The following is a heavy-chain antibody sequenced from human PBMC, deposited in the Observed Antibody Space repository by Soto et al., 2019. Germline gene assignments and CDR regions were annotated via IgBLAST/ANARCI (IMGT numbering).Heavy chain of an antibody. D-gene: IGHD3-3*01. CDR1: GFTFISYG. J-gene: IGHJ4*02. CDR2: IWYDGSNK. Sequence: GGSLRLSCAASGFTFISYGVHWVLQAPCKGLEWVAVIWYDGSNKYYADSVKGRFTISRDNSKNTLYLQMNSLRAEDTAVYYCARDLGFLEWLSLTPFDYWGQGTLVTVSS. CDR3: ARDLGFLEWLSLTPFDY. V-gene: IGHV3-33*01.